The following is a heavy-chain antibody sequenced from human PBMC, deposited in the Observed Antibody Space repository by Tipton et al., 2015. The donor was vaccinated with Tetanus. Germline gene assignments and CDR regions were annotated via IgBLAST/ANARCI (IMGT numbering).Heavy chain of an antibody. J-gene: IGHJ4*02. Sequence: TLSLTCTVSGGSISSYYWNWIRQPPGKGLEWLAYVSYSGRTNSNYSLKSRITISQDMSKNQFSLRLASVTAADTAVYYCARANYEFPKKGPFDSWGQGALVIVSS. V-gene: IGHV4-59*01. CDR2: VSYSGRT. CDR3: ARANYEFPKKGPFDS. D-gene: IGHD3-3*01. CDR1: GGSISSYY.